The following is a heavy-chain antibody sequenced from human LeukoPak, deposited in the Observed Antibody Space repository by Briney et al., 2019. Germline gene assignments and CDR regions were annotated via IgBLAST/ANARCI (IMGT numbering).Heavy chain of an antibody. V-gene: IGHV3-30-3*01. CDR2: ISSEVDKK. J-gene: IGHJ4*02. Sequence: GRFLRLSCAASGFTFSNYAMHWVRQAPGKGLEWVAVISSEVDKKYYADSVEGRFTISRDNSKYTLYLQMNSLTPEDTAVYYCATPGSVSLMLHYFDYWGQGTLVTVSS. D-gene: IGHD3-16*01. CDR3: ATPGSVSLMLHYFDY. CDR1: GFTFSNYA.